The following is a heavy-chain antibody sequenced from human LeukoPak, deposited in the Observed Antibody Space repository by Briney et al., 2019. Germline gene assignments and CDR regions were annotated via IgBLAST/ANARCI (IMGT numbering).Heavy chain of an antibody. J-gene: IGHJ4*02. CDR1: GFTFSSYA. Sequence: GGSLRLSCAASGFTFSSYAMSWVRQAPGKGLEWVSAIRGSGGRIYYGASVKGRFTISRDNSKSTLYLQLSSLRAEDTAVYYCAKARGTDYGDYVIFDYWGQGTLVTVSS. CDR3: AKARGTDYGDYVIFDY. V-gene: IGHV3-23*01. CDR2: IRGSGGRI. D-gene: IGHD4-17*01.